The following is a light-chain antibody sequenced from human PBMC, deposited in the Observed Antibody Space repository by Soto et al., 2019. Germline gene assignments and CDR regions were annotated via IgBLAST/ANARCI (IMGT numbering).Light chain of an antibody. V-gene: IGLV1-51*01. CDR1: SSNIGNND. CDR2: DNN. J-gene: IGLJ3*02. Sequence: QAVVTQPPSVSAAPGQKVTISCSGSSSNIGNNDVSWYQQFPGTAPKLLVYDNNRRASGIPDRFSGSKTGTSATLGITGLQTGDEADYYCGTWDNSLTPGRVFGGGTKLTVL. CDR3: GTWDNSLTPGRV.